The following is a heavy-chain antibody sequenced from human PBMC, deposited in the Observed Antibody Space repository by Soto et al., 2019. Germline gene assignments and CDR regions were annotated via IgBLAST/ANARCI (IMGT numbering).Heavy chain of an antibody. CDR2: VHHSWGS. Sequence: QVQLQESGPGLVKPSETLSLSCTVSGGSISSYYWSWFRQSPGKRMEWIGYVHHSWGSSYNPSLRSRVPISLDTSKSQFSLKVPSVTATDTAVYYCARQGFGPLHGLVDVWGQGTTVTVSS. CDR1: GGSISSYY. V-gene: IGHV4-59*08. D-gene: IGHD3-10*01. J-gene: IGHJ6*02. CDR3: ARQGFGPLHGLVDV.